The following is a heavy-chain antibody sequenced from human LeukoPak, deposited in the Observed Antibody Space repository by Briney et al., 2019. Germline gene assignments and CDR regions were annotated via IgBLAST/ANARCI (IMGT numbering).Heavy chain of an antibody. D-gene: IGHD5-24*01. CDR3: ARDNYRDYYYYGMDV. CDR2: IYYSGST. CDR1: GGSISSGGYY. J-gene: IGHJ6*02. Sequence: SQTLSLTCTVSGGSISSGGYYWSWIRQHPGKGLEWIGYIYYSGSTYYNPSLKSRVTISVDTSKNQFSLKLSSVTAADTAVYYCARDNYRDYYYYGMDVWGRGTTVTVSS. V-gene: IGHV4-31*03.